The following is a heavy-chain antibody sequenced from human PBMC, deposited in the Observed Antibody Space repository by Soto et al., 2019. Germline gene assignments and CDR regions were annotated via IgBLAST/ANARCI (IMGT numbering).Heavy chain of an antibody. J-gene: IGHJ4*02. CDR3: AREGRGQTYGELDY. CDR1: GFTFSSYD. V-gene: IGHV3-13*01. D-gene: IGHD3-10*01. CDR2: IGTSGDT. Sequence: PGGSLRLSCAASGFTFSSYDMHWIRQATGKGLEWVSAIGTSGDTYYAGSVKGRFTISRENAKNSLYLQMNSLRAGDTAVYYCAREGRGQTYGELDYWGQGTLVTVSS.